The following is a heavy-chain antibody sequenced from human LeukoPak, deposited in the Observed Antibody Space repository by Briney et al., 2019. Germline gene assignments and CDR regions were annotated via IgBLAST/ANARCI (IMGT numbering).Heavy chain of an antibody. Sequence: PGGSLRLSCAASGFTLSSYSMNWVRQAPGKGLEWVSSISSSSSYIYYADSVKGRFTISRDNAKNSLYLQMNSLRAEDTAVYYCARDGGSGNPVFVHDYWGQGTLVTVSS. CDR3: ARDGGSGNPVFVHDY. V-gene: IGHV3-21*01. CDR2: ISSSSSYI. D-gene: IGHD3-16*01. J-gene: IGHJ4*02. CDR1: GFTLSSYS.